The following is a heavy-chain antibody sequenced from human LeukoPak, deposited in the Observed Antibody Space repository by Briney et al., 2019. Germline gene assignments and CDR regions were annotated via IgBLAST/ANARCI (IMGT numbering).Heavy chain of an antibody. D-gene: IGHD1-26*01. CDR2: IRSKANSYAT. CDR3: ARRRYSGSSQHFDY. CDR1: GFTFSGSA. V-gene: IGHV3-73*01. Sequence: GGSLRLSCAASGFTFSGSAMHWVRQASGKGLEWVGRIRSKANSYATAYAAPVKGRFTISRDDSKNTAYLQMNSLKTEDTAVYYCARRRYSGSSQHFDYWGQGTLVTVSS. J-gene: IGHJ4*02.